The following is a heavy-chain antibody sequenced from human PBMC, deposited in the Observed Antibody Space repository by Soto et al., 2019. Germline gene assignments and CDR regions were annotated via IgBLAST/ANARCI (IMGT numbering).Heavy chain of an antibody. CDR3: TTDPRWGF. CDR1: GLTFNNAW. Sequence: ESGGGLVKPGGSLRLSCVVSGLTFNNAWMTWVRQAPGKGLEWVGRIKSKTDGAATEFAAPVEGRFTLSRDDSKNTLYLDMNSLRTEDTGVYYCTTDPRWGFWGQGTMVTVSS. D-gene: IGHD3-16*01. CDR2: IKSKTDGAAT. V-gene: IGHV3-15*07. J-gene: IGHJ3*01.